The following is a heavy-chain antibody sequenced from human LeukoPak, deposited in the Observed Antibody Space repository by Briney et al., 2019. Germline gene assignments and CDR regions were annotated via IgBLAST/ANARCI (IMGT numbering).Heavy chain of an antibody. Sequence: GRSLRLSCAASGFTFSSYAMHWVRQAPGKGLEWVAVISYDGSNKYYAGSVKGRFTISRDNSKNTLYLQMNSLRAEDTAVYYCARGYSYGYVLDYWGQGTLVTVSS. J-gene: IGHJ4*02. V-gene: IGHV3-30*04. CDR2: ISYDGSNK. D-gene: IGHD5-18*01. CDR1: GFTFSSYA. CDR3: ARGYSYGYVLDY.